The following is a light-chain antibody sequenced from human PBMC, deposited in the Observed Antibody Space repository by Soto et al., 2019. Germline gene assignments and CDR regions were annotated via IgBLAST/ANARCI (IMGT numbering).Light chain of an antibody. J-gene: IGKJ3*01. V-gene: IGKV1-33*01. Sequence: DIQMTQSPSSLSASVGDRVTITCQASQDISNYLNWYQQKPGKDPKLLIYDASNLETGVPSRFSGSGSGTDSTFTISSLQPEDIATYYCQQYDNLSFTFGPGTKVHIK. CDR1: QDISNY. CDR3: QQYDNLSFT. CDR2: DAS.